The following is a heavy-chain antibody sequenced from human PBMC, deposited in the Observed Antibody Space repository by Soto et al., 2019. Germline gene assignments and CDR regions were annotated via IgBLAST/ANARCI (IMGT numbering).Heavy chain of an antibody. CDR1: GFTFSSYA. Sequence: GGSLRLSCAASGFTFSSYAMSWVRQAPGKGLEWVSTISGSGGSTYYADAVKGRFTISRDNSMGTLYLQMKSLRVEDTAIYYCAKEVSLGSTVDLGYWGQGALVTVSS. CDR2: ISGSGGST. J-gene: IGHJ4*02. V-gene: IGHV3-23*01. D-gene: IGHD7-27*01. CDR3: AKEVSLGSTVDLGY.